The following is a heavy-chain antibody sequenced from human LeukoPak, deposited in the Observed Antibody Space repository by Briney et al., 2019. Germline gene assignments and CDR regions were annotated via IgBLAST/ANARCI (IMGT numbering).Heavy chain of an antibody. CDR1: GGSISSSNW. D-gene: IGHD3-22*01. CDR2: IYHSGST. CDR3: ARQQTYYYDSSGLIDY. J-gene: IGHJ4*02. Sequence: SGTLSLTCAVSGGSISSSNWWSWVRQPPGKGLEWIGEIYHSGSTNYNPSLKSRVTISVDKSKNQFSLKMSFVTAADTAVYYCARQQTYYYDSSGLIDYWGQGTLVTVSS. V-gene: IGHV4-4*02.